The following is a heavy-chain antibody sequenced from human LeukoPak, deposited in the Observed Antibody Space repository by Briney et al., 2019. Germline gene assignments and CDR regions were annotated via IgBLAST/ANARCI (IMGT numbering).Heavy chain of an antibody. J-gene: IGHJ4*02. CDR1: GGSISSSSYY. CDR3: ARLGITMVRGVN. CDR2: IYYSGRT. V-gene: IGHV4-39*01. D-gene: IGHD3-10*01. Sequence: SETLSLTCTVSGGSISSSSYYWGWIRQPPGKGLEWIGSIYYSGRTYYNPSLKSRVTISVDTSKNQFSLKLGSVTAADTAVYYCARLGITMVRGVNWGQGTLVTVSS.